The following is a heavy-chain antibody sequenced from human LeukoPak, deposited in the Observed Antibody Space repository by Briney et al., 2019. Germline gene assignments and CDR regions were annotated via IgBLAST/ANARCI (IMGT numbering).Heavy chain of an antibody. Sequence: GGSLRLSCAASGFTFINAGMSWFGQAPGKGLAWVGRIKSKSDGGTTDYAAPVKGRFTISRDDSANMLYLQMNSLKTEDTAVYYCTTDEWTWGQGTLVTVSS. V-gene: IGHV3-15*01. CDR1: GFTFINAG. CDR3: TTDEWT. J-gene: IGHJ4*02. CDR2: IKSKSDGGTT. D-gene: IGHD3-3*01.